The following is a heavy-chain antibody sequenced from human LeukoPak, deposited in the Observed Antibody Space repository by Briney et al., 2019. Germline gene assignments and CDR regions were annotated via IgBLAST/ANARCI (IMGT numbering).Heavy chain of an antibody. J-gene: IGHJ4*02. CDR3: AKQDTTLAYDSDY. Sequence: GGSLRLSCEVSGLTFSTYVMSWVRQAPGKGLEGVSVISGTGGSTYYTDSVKGRFTISRDNSKNTLYLHMNSLRAEDTAMYYCAKQDTTLAYDSDYWGQGTLVTVSS. V-gene: IGHV3-23*01. CDR1: GLTFSTYV. CDR2: ISGTGGST. D-gene: IGHD5-18*01.